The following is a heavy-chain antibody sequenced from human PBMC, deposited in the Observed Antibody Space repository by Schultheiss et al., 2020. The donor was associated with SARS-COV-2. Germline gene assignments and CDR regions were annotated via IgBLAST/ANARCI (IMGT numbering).Heavy chain of an antibody. CDR3: ARGDSSSGWSPGGY. Sequence: SETLSLTCAVSGYSISSGYYWGWIRQPPGKGLEWIGSIYHSGSTYYNPSLKSRVTISVDTSKNQFSLKLSSVTAADTAVYYCARGDSSSGWSPGGYWGQGTLVTVSS. J-gene: IGHJ4*02. CDR1: GYSISSGYY. CDR2: IYHSGST. D-gene: IGHD6-19*01. V-gene: IGHV4-38-2*01.